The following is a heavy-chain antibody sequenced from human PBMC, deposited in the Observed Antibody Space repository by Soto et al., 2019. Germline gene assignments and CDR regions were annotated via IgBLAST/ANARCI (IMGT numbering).Heavy chain of an antibody. Sequence: EVHLVEAGGGLVQPGGSLRLSCAASGFTFSGSAMHWVRQASGKGLEWVGRIRNKADNYATAYTASVKGRFIISRDDSKSTAYLQMNSLPTEDTALYYCTRIAPSYNMDVWGQGTTVTVSS. J-gene: IGHJ6*02. CDR2: IRNKADNYAT. CDR3: TRIAPSYNMDV. CDR1: GFTFSGSA. D-gene: IGHD2-21*01. V-gene: IGHV3-73*02.